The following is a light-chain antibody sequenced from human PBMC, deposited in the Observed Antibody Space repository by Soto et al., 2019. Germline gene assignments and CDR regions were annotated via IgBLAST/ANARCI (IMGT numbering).Light chain of an antibody. CDR3: QTYDGTNWV. CDR1: SGNIAFNY. V-gene: IGLV6-57*03. J-gene: IGLJ3*02. Sequence: NFMLTQPHSVSESPGKTVTLSCTRSSGNIAFNYVQWYQQRPGSAPTIVIYEDQQRPSGVPDRFSGSIVSSSNSASLPISVLKTEDEADYYCQTYDGTNWVFGGGTKVTVL. CDR2: EDQ.